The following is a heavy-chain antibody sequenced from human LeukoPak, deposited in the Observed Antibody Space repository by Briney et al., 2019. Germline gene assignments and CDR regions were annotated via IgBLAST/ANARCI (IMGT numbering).Heavy chain of an antibody. V-gene: IGHV1-8*01. J-gene: IGHJ4*02. CDR2: MNPNSGNT. CDR3: ARGGGATSENFDY. CDR1: GYTFTSYD. D-gene: IGHD1-26*01. Sequence: ASVKVSCKTSGYTFTSYDINWVRQATGQGLEWMGWMNPNSGNTGYAQKFQGRITMTTSTSISTAYMELRSLRSEDTAVYYCARGGGATSENFDYWGQGSLVTVSS.